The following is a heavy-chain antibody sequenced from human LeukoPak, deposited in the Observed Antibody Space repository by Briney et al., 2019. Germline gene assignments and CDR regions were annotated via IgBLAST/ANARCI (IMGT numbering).Heavy chain of an antibody. CDR3: ALSSSWYGDGLDY. J-gene: IGHJ4*02. CDR1: GGSFSGYY. D-gene: IGHD6-13*01. Sequence: SETLSLTCAVYGGSFSGYYWSWIRQPPGKGLEWIGEINHSGSTNYNPSLKSRVTISVDTSKNQFSLKLSSATAADTAVYYCALSSSWYGDGLDYWGQGTLVTVSS. V-gene: IGHV4-34*01. CDR2: INHSGST.